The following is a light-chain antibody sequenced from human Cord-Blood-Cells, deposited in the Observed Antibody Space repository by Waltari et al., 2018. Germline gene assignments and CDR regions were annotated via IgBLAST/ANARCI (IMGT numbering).Light chain of an antibody. J-gene: IGLJ2*01. CDR3: CSYAGSVLD. Sequence: QSALTQPRSVSGSPGQSVTISCTGTSSDVGGYNYVSWYQQHPGKAPKLMIYDVSKRPSGVPDPSSGSTAGTTASRTSSGLPAVDQADYYCCSYAGSVLDFGGGTKLTVL. CDR1: SSDVGGYNY. CDR2: DVS. V-gene: IGLV2-11*01.